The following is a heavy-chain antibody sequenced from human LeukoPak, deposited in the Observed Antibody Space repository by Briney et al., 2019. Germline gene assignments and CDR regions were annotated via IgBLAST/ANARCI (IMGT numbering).Heavy chain of an antibody. V-gene: IGHV3-33*01. J-gene: IGHJ5*02. CDR2: IWYDGSNK. Sequence: GGSLRLSCAASGFTFSSYGMHWVRQAPGKGLEWVAVIWYDGSNKYYADSVKGRFTISRDNSKNTLYLQMNSLRAEDTAVYYCARDLTYGSGRGQNWFDPWGQGTLVTVSS. D-gene: IGHD3-10*01. CDR1: GFTFSSYG. CDR3: ARDLTYGSGRGQNWFDP.